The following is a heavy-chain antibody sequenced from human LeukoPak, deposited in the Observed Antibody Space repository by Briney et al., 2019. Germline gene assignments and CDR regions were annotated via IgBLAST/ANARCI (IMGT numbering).Heavy chain of an antibody. J-gene: IGHJ5*02. V-gene: IGHV4-59*12. Sequence: PSETLSLTCTVSGDSISSYYWSWLRHPPGKGLEWLGYIYYSGSTNYNPSLKSRVTISVDTSKNQFSLNLSSVTAADTAVYYCAREVIAAHNWFDPWGQGTLVTVSS. CDR2: IYYSGST. CDR1: GDSISSYY. CDR3: AREVIAAHNWFDP. D-gene: IGHD6-6*01.